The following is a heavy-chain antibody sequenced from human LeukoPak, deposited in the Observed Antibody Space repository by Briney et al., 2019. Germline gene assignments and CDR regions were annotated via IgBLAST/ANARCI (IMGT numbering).Heavy chain of an antibody. J-gene: IGHJ3*02. D-gene: IGHD4-23*01. V-gene: IGHV1-69*05. CDR2: IIPIFGTA. CDR3: ARAGGSRVSNAFDI. Sequence: SVKVSCKASGGTFSSYAISWVRQAPGQGLEWMGGIIPIFGTANYAQKFQGRVTMTRNTSITTAYMELSSLRSEDTAVYYCARAGGSRVSNAFDIWGQGTMVTVSS. CDR1: GGTFSSYA.